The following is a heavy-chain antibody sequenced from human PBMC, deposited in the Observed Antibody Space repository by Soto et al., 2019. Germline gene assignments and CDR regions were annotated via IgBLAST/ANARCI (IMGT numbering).Heavy chain of an antibody. J-gene: IGHJ3*02. CDR3: ARAPGVIDAFDI. CDR1: GYTFTSYY. V-gene: IGHV1-46*03. D-gene: IGHD3-10*01. CDR2: INPSGGST. Sequence: QVQLVQSGAEVKKPGASVKVSCKASGYTFTSYYMHWVRQAPGQGLEWMGIINPSGGSTSYAQKLQGRVTMTRDTSTSTVYMELSSLRSEDTAVYYCARAPGVIDAFDIWGQGTMVTVSS.